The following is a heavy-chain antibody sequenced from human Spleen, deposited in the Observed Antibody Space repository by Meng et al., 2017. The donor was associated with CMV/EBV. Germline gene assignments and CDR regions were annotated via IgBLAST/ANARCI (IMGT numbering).Heavy chain of an antibody. V-gene: IGHV4-59*01. CDR2: IYDTGKT. D-gene: IGHD2-21*01. J-gene: IGHJ4*02. CDR1: NDSITTYY. CDR3: ARVWNVVSGGFDY. Sequence: SETLSLTCTVSNDSITTYYWNWLRLAPGKGLEWIGYIYDTGKTNYNPSLKSRVTMSQDTSKNQFSLKMSSVTAADTAVYYCARVWNVVSGGFDYWGQGTLVTVSS.